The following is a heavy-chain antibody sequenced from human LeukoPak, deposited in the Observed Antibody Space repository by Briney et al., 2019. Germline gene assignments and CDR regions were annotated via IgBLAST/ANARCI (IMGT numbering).Heavy chain of an antibody. Sequence: GGSLRLSCAASGFTFSSYAMSWVRQAPGKGLEWVSAISGSGGSTYYADSVKGRFTISRDNAKNSLYLQMNSLRAEDTAVYYCARDAAEYSSGWYGVFDYWGQGTLVTVSS. V-gene: IGHV3-23*01. CDR3: ARDAAEYSSGWYGVFDY. J-gene: IGHJ4*02. CDR1: GFTFSSYA. D-gene: IGHD6-19*01. CDR2: ISGSGGST.